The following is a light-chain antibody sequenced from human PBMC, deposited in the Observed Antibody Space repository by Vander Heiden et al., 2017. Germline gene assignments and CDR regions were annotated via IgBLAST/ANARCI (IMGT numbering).Light chain of an antibody. CDR1: QSLLHSNGKTY. J-gene: IGKJ4*01. CDR3: MQSIDLPLT. CDR2: EVS. V-gene: IGKV2D-29*02. Sequence: DIVMTQTPLSLSVTPGQPASISCKSSQSLLHSNGKTYLFWYLQKPGQSPQLLIDEVSNRFSGVPDRISGSGSGTDFTLHISRVEAEDVGLYYCMQSIDLPLTFGGGTKVEIK.